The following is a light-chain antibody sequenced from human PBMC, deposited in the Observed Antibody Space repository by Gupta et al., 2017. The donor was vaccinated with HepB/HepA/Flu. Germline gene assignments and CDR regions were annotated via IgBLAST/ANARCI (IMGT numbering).Light chain of an antibody. CDR1: SSNIGNNY. V-gene: IGLV1-51*01. J-gene: IGLJ3*02. Sequence: QFVLTQPPSVSAAPGQRVTISCSGSSSNIGNNYVSWYQQFPGTAPKLLIFENDERPSGIPDRFSGSKSGASANLAITGLQTGDEADYYCGTWDTSLSAGVFGGGTKLTV. CDR2: END. CDR3: GTWDTSLSAGV.